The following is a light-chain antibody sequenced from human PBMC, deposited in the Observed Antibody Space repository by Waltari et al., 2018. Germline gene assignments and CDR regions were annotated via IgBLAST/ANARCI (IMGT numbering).Light chain of an antibody. CDR3: SSYAGSSNLI. CDR1: SSAIGRSNY. Sequence: QSALTQPPSASGSPGQSVTISCTGTSSAIGRSNYVSWYQQPPPKAPKLMIYEVNKRPSGVPDRFSGSKSGNTASLTVSGLQADDEADYYCSSYAGSSNLIFGGGTKLTVL. J-gene: IGLJ2*01. V-gene: IGLV2-8*01. CDR2: EVN.